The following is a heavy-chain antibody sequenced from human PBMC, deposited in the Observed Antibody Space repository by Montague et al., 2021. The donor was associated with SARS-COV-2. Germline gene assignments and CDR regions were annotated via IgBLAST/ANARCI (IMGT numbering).Heavy chain of an antibody. J-gene: IGHJ6*02. CDR2: IDWDDDK. CDR1: GFSLSTSVMC. D-gene: IGHD3-9*01. V-gene: IGHV2-70*11. Sequence: PALGKPTQTLTLTCTFSGFSLSTSVMCVSLIRHPPGKALEWLARIDWDDDKYYSTSLKTRLTISKDTSKNQVVLTMTNMDPVDTATYYCARRTYDILTGYDYGMDVWGQGTTVTVSS. CDR3: ARRTYDILTGYDYGMDV.